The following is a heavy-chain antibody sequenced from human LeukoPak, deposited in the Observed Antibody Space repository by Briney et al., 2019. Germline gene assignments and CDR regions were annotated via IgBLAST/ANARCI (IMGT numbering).Heavy chain of an antibody. Sequence: ASVKVSCKASGYTFTGYYMPWVRQAPGQGLEWMGWINPNSGGTNYAQKFQGRVTMTRDTSISTAYLELSRLRSDDTAVYYCARGDSNYGAGFDPWGQGTLVTVSS. CDR2: INPNSGGT. V-gene: IGHV1-2*02. CDR3: ARGDSNYGAGFDP. CDR1: GYTFTGYY. J-gene: IGHJ5*02. D-gene: IGHD4-11*01.